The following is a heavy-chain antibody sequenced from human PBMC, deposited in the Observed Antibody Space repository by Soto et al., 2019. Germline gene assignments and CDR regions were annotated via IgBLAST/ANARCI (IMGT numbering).Heavy chain of an antibody. CDR2: IYWNDDK. CDR1: GFSVSARGVG. V-gene: IGHV2-5*01. Sequence: SGPTLVNPTQTLTLTCALSGFSVSARGVGVGWIRQPPGKALGWLAIIYWNDDKLYRPSLQSRLTITKDTSKNQVVLTMTNMDPVDTATYYCAHSPWGAGPDDWGQGTPVTVSS. D-gene: IGHD3-16*01. CDR3: AHSPWGAGPDD. J-gene: IGHJ4*02.